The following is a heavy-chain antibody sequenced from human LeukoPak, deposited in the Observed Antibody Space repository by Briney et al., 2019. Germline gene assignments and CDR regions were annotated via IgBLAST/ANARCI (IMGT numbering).Heavy chain of an antibody. Sequence: SETLSLTCTVSGGSISSSNYYWGWIRQPPGKGLEWIGSIYYSGSTYYNPSLKSRVTISVDTSNNEFSLKLSSVTAADTAVYYCARLAYSSRDYWGQGTLVTVSP. V-gene: IGHV4-39*01. CDR3: ARLAYSSRDY. D-gene: IGHD6-19*01. CDR2: IYYSGST. J-gene: IGHJ4*02. CDR1: GGSISSSNYY.